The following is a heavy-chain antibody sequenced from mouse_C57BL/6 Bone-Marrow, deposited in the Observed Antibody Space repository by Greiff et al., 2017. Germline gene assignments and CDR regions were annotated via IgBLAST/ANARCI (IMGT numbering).Heavy chain of an antibody. CDR3: ARRGRYDPYWYFDV. V-gene: IGHV1-4*01. J-gene: IGHJ1*03. CDR1: GYTFTSYT. D-gene: IGHD2-12*01. CDR2: INPSSGYT. Sequence: QVQLQQSGAELARPGASVKMSCKASGYTFTSYTMHWVQQRPGQGLEWIGYINPSSGYTKYNQKFKDKATLTADKSSSTAYLQLSSLTSEDSAVYYCARRGRYDPYWYFDVWGTGTTVTVSS.